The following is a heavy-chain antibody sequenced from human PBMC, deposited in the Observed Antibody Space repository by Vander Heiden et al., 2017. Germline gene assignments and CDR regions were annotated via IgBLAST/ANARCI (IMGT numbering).Heavy chain of an antibody. D-gene: IGHD2-15*01. V-gene: IGHV4-34*01. CDR1: GGSVSDYY. J-gene: IGHJ6*02. Sequence: QVHLQQWGAGLLKPSATLSLTCGVYGGSVSDYYWNWIRQSPGKGLEWLGEVYDGGSANYNPSLWSRLTMSIDTSKNQFSLKLTSVTAADTGVYYCARELGDIARMDVWGHGTTVTVSS. CDR2: VYDGGSA. CDR3: ARELGDIARMDV.